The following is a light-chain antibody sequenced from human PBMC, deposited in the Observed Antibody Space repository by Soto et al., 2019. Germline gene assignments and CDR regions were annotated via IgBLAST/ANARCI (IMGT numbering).Light chain of an antibody. CDR1: QSVLYSSNNKNY. Sequence: DIVMTQSPDSLAVSLGERATINCKSSQSVLYSSNNKNYLAWYQQKLGQPPKLLIRWASTRESGVPDRFSGSGSGKDFTLTISSLQAEDVAVYYCQQYYSIQWPFGKGTKV. V-gene: IGKV4-1*01. J-gene: IGKJ1*01. CDR2: WAS. CDR3: QQYYSIQWP.